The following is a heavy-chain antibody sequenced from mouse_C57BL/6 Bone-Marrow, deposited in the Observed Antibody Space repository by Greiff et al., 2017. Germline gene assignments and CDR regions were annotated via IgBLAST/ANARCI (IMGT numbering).Heavy chain of an antibody. CDR2: ISGGGGNT. CDR1: GFTFSSYT. V-gene: IGHV5-9*01. CDR3: ARQVTTVLATKYFDV. Sequence: EVKVVESGGGLVKPGGSLKLSCAASGFTFSSYTMSWVRQTPEKRLQWVAAISGGGGNTYYPDSVYGRFTISSDNDKNILYLKMSSLRSEDTALYYCARQVTTVLATKYFDVWGTGTTVTVSS. D-gene: IGHD1-1*01. J-gene: IGHJ1*03.